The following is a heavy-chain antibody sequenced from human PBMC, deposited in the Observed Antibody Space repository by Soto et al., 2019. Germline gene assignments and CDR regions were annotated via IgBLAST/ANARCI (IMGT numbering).Heavy chain of an antibody. D-gene: IGHD3-9*01. CDR2: INHSGST. J-gene: IGHJ6*02. CDR1: GGSFSGYY. CDR3: ARDGYDILTGYYDYYGMDV. V-gene: IGHV4-34*01. Sequence: PSETLSLTCAVYGGSFSGYYWSWIRPPPGKGLEWIGEINHSGSTNYNPSLKSRVTISVDTSKNQFSLKLSSVTAADTAVYFCARDGYDILTGYYDYYGMDVWGQGTTVTVSS.